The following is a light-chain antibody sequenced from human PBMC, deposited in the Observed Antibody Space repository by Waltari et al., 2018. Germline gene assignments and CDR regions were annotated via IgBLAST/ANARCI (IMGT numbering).Light chain of an antibody. CDR1: QPNTGADFA. J-gene: IGLJ2*01. CDR3: QSYDTTLSAVV. V-gene: IGLV1-40*01. Sequence: QSALTQPPSVSGAPGQRVTNSSRGTQPNTGADFAVPWYQQVPGTAPKLLLHSFSNRPSGVSDRFSGFKSGASASLVITGLQAEDEAMYYCQSYDTTLSAVVFGGGTRLTV. CDR2: SFS.